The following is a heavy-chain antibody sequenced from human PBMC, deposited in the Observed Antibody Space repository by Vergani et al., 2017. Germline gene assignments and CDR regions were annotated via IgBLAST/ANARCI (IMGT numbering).Heavy chain of an antibody. CDR2: ISAYNGDT. D-gene: IGHD3-16*01. CDR1: GYTFTNFG. J-gene: IGHJ4*02. Sequence: QVQLVQSGAEVKKPGASVKVSCKASGYTFTNFGISWLRQVPGQGLEWMGWISAYNGDTNYAQIVQGRVTMTTDTSTDTAYMDLRSLRSDDTAVYFCVRDLGSTGLLSFFYYWGQGTLVTVSS. CDR3: VRDLGSTGLLSFFYY. V-gene: IGHV1-18*01.